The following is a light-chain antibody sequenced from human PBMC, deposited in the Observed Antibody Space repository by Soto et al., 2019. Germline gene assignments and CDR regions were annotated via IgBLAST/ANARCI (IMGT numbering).Light chain of an antibody. J-gene: IGLJ2*01. CDR2: EVN. CDR3: SSYAGSDNFVL. V-gene: IGLV2-8*01. CDR1: SSDIGGYNS. Sequence: QSALTQPPSASGSPGQSVTISCTGTSSDIGGYNSVSWYQQHPGKAPRLMIYEVNKRPSGVPDRFSGSKSGYTASLTVSGLQTEDEAFYYCSSYAGSDNFVLFGGGTKLTVL.